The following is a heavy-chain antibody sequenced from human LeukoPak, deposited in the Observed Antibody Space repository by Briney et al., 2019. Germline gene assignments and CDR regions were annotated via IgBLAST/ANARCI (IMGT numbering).Heavy chain of an antibody. V-gene: IGHV3-48*03. D-gene: IGHD3-10*01. J-gene: IGHJ6*03. Sequence: GGSLRLSCAASGFTFRSYEMNWVRQAPGKGLEWVSYISSSGSTIYYADSVKGRFTISRDNAKNSLYLQMNSLRAEDTAVYYCTKCLKWFGERNNYYYYMDVWGKGTTVTISS. CDR3: TKCLKWFGERNNYYYYMDV. CDR2: ISSSGSTI. CDR1: GFTFRSYE.